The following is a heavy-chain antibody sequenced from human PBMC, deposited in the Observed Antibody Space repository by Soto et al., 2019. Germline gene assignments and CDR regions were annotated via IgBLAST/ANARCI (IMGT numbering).Heavy chain of an antibody. CDR3: ARQVFYYGSGIYYYYMDV. J-gene: IGHJ6*03. D-gene: IGHD3-10*01. Sequence: SETLSLTCTVSGGSISSYYWSWIRQPTGKGLEWIGYIYYSGSTNYNPSLKSRVTISVDTSKNQFSLKLSSATAADTAVYYCARQVFYYGSGIYYYYMDVWGKGTTVTVSS. V-gene: IGHV4-59*08. CDR2: IYYSGST. CDR1: GGSISSYY.